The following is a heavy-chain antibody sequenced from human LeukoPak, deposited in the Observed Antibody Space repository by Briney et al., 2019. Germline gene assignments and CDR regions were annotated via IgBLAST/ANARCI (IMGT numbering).Heavy chain of an antibody. CDR1: GYTFTNYA. CDR2: INTNTGNP. CDR3: ARDGVVLFGGVVNWFDP. Sequence: ASVKVSCKASGYTFTNYAMNWVRQAPGQGLAWMGWINTNTGNPRYVQGFTGRFVFSLDTSVSTAYLQISNLKAEDTAVYYCARDGVVLFGGVVNWFDPWGQGTLVTVSS. V-gene: IGHV7-4-1*02. D-gene: IGHD3-16*01. J-gene: IGHJ5*02.